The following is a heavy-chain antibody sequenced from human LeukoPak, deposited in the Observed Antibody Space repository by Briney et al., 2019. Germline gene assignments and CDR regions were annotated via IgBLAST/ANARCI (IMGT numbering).Heavy chain of an antibody. D-gene: IGHD4-17*01. CDR3: EKGPYGEYVLGYYFDY. CDR2: ISGSGGST. J-gene: IGHJ4*02. Sequence: GGSLRLSCAASGFTFSSYAMSWVRQAPGKGLEWVSAISGSGGSTYYADSVKGRFTISRDNSKNTLYLQMNGLRAEDTAVYYCEKGPYGEYVLGYYFDYWGQGTLVTVSS. V-gene: IGHV3-23*01. CDR1: GFTFSSYA.